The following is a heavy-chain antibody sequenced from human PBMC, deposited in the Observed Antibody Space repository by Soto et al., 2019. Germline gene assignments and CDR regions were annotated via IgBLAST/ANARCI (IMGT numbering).Heavy chain of an antibody. D-gene: IGHD1-26*01. CDR2: IVPTLRLT. V-gene: IGHV1-69*08. Sequence: QVQLVQSGAEVKKPGSSLKVSCETSGGTSTIYTITWVRQAPGQGLQWMGRIVPTLRLTNYAQDFQGRPKITADPSTRTAPMGLSSLTPEDTAVYYCATEKCGAGRVGVDTWGQGTLVTVSS. CDR3: ATEKCGAGRVGVDT. J-gene: IGHJ5*02. CDR1: GGTSTIYT.